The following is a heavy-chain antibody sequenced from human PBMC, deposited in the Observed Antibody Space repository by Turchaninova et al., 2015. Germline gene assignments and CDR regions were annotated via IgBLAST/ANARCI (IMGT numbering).Heavy chain of an antibody. Sequence: QVQLVQSGAEVKKPGSSVQDPCKGSGVTFSTYAISGVRQAPGQGLEWMGGIIPIFGTANYAQKFQGRVTITADESTSTAYMELSSLRSEDTAVYYCARAGGDGYTTYYFDYWGQGTLVTVSS. CDR3: ARAGGDGYTTYYFDY. D-gene: IGHD5-24*01. V-gene: IGHV1-69*01. CDR1: GVTFSTYA. CDR2: IIPIFGTA. J-gene: IGHJ4*02.